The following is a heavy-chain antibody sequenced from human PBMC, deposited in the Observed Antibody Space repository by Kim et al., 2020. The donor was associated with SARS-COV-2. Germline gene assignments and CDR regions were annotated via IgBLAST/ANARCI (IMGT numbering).Heavy chain of an antibody. CDR2: IPYDGSNK. Sequence: GGSLRLSCAASGFTFSSYAMHWVRQAPGKGLEWVAVIPYDGSNKYYADSVKGRFTISRDNSKNTLYLQMNSLRAEDTAVYYCARDLGAAAGTGKHYYYYYGMDVWGQGTTVTVSS. J-gene: IGHJ6*02. CDR1: GFTFSSYA. D-gene: IGHD6-13*01. CDR3: ARDLGAAAGTGKHYYYYYGMDV. V-gene: IGHV3-30*04.